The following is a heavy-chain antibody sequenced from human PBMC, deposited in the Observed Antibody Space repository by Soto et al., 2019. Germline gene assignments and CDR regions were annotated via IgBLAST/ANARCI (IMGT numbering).Heavy chain of an antibody. Sequence: PGGSLRLCCAASGFTFSGSAMHWVRQASGKGLEWVGRIRSKANSYATAYAASVKGRFTISRDDSKNTAYLQMNSLKTEDTAVYYCTRDYYDSSGYYYDRSYYYYYGMDFWGQGTTITVSS. D-gene: IGHD3-22*01. CDR2: IRSKANSYAT. CDR1: GFTFSGSA. V-gene: IGHV3-73*01. CDR3: TRDYYDSSGYYYDRSYYYYYGMDF. J-gene: IGHJ6*02.